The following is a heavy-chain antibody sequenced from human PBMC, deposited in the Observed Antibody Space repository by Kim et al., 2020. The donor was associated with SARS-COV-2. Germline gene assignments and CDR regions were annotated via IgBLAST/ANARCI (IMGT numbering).Heavy chain of an antibody. D-gene: IGHD1-26*01. CDR2: IYYSGST. Sequence: SETLSLTCTVSGGSISSSSYYWGWIRQPPGKGLEWIGCIYYSGSTYYNPSLKSRVTISVDTSKNQFSLKLSSVTAADTAVYYCARHPRGAMAGFDNWGQGTLVTVSS. V-gene: IGHV4-39*01. CDR3: ARHPRGAMAGFDN. J-gene: IGHJ4*02. CDR1: GGSISSSSYY.